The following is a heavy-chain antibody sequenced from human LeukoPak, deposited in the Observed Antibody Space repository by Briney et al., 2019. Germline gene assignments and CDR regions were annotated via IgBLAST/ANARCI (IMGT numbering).Heavy chain of an antibody. Sequence: SVKVSCKASGGTFSSYAISWVRQAPGQGLEWMGGIIPIFGTANYAQKFQGRVTITADESTSTAYMELSSLRSEDTAVYYYARDRGRIYSGYDYYFDYWGQGTLVTVSS. CDR3: ARDRGRIYSGYDYYFDY. D-gene: IGHD5-12*01. V-gene: IGHV1-69*13. CDR2: IIPIFGTA. CDR1: GGTFSSYA. J-gene: IGHJ4*02.